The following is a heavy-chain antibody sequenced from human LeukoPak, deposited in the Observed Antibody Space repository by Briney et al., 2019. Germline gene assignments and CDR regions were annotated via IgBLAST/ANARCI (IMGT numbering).Heavy chain of an antibody. CDR2: IYYSGST. D-gene: IGHD3-9*01. Sequence: PSQTLSLTCTVSGGSISSGDYYWSWIHQPPGKGLEWIGYIYYSGSTYYNPSLKSRVTISVDTSKNQFSLKLSSVTAADTAVYYCARVGHYDILTGSPSDAFDIWGQGTMVTVSS. J-gene: IGHJ3*02. CDR1: GGSISSGDYY. CDR3: ARVGHYDILTGSPSDAFDI. V-gene: IGHV4-30-4*01.